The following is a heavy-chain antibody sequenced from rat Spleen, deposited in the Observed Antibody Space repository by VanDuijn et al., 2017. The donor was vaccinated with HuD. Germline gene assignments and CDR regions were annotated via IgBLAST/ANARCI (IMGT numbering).Heavy chain of an antibody. Sequence: QVPLKESGPGLAQPSETLSLPCTVSVFSLTSYNVHWVRQPPGKGLEGMRVVWSCGSTDYNSALKSQLSISRDTSKNQVFLKMNSLQSEDTTTYYCDRAQWGVMDAWGQGASVTVSS. D-gene: IGHD1-1*01. J-gene: IGHJ4*01. CDR2: VWSCGST. CDR1: VFSLTSYN. V-gene: IGHV2-45*01. CDR3: DRAQWGVMDA.